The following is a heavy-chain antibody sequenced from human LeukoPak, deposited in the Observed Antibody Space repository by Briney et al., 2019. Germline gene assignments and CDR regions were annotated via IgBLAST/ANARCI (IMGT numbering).Heavy chain of an antibody. V-gene: IGHV3-48*03. Sequence: PGGSLRLSCAASGFTFSSYEMNWVRQAPGKGLEWVSYISSSGSTIYHADSVKGRFTISRDNAKNSLYLQMNSLRAEDTAVYYCARCAYSSSYYFDYWGQGSLVTVSS. D-gene: IGHD6-6*01. CDR3: ARCAYSSSYYFDY. CDR1: GFTFSSYE. J-gene: IGHJ4*02. CDR2: ISSSGSTI.